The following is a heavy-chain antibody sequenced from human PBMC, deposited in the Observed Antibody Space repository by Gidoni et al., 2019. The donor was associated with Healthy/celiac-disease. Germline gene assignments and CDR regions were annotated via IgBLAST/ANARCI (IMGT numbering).Heavy chain of an antibody. D-gene: IGHD4-17*01. CDR3: AKVTYSSVTTQRGYFDY. J-gene: IGHJ4*02. CDR2: ISGSGGST. CDR1: GFTVSRYA. V-gene: IGHV3-23*01. Sequence: EVQLLESGGALVQRGGSLRLPCAASGFTVSRYAMGWVRQAPGEGLEWFSSISGSGGSTYYADSVKGRFTISRDNSKNTLYLQMNSLRAEDTAVYYCAKVTYSSVTTQRGYFDYWGQGTLVTVSA.